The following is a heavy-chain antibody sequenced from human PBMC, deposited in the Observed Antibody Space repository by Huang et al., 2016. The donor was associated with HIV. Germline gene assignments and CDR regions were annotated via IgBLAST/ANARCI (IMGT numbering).Heavy chain of an antibody. CDR2: VRSKALGGAS. J-gene: IGHJ6*03. CDR1: GFIFNDFA. CDR3: SPSGDDYFYFYMDV. D-gene: IGHD4-17*01. V-gene: IGHV3-49*03. Sequence: QLVESGGDSVQSGRSLRLSCRGSGFIFNDFAIIWFRQSPGKGLEWRGFVRSKALGGASKSAPSVKDRFTVSRDEAKNVAFLQMDNLQVDDTAIYYCSPSGDDYFYFYMDVWGNGTTVIVS.